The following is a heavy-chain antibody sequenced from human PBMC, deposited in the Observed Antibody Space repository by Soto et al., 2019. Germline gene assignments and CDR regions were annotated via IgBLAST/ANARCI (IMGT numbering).Heavy chain of an antibody. J-gene: IGHJ4*02. Sequence: GGSLRLSCAAPGFTFSSYWMHWVRQAPGKGLVWVSRINSDGSSTSYADSVKGRFTISRDNAKNTLYLQMNSLRAEDTAVYYCARDSRAARPIGEKDYWGQGTLVTVSS. CDR3: ARDSRAARPIGEKDY. CDR1: GFTFSSYW. D-gene: IGHD6-6*01. V-gene: IGHV3-74*01. CDR2: INSDGSST.